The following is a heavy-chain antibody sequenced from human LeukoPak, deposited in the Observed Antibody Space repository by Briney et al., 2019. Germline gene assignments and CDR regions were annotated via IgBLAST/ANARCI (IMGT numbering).Heavy chain of an antibody. V-gene: IGHV1-3*01. CDR3: AREQIVVVPAAIVNYYYCGMDV. J-gene: IGHJ6*02. D-gene: IGHD2-2*01. CDR2: INAGNGNT. Sequence: ASVKVSCKASGYTFTSYAMHWVRQAPGQRLEWMGWINAGNGNTKYSQKFQDRVTITRDTSASTAYMELSSLRSEDTAVYYCAREQIVVVPAAIVNYYYCGMDVWGQGTTVTVSS. CDR1: GYTFTSYA.